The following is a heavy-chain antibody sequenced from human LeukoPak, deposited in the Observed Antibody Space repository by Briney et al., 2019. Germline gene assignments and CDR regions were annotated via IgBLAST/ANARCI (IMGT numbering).Heavy chain of an antibody. Sequence: ASVKVSCKASGYTFTSYYIHWVRQAPGQGLEWMAIINPSGGTTSYAQKFQGRLTMTRDTSTSTVYMELSSLRSEDTAVYYYARDHRPSYDSSAYYYPGDYWGQGTLVTVSS. CDR3: ARDHRPSYDSSAYYYPGDY. V-gene: IGHV1-46*01. CDR1: GYTFTSYY. J-gene: IGHJ4*02. CDR2: INPSGGTT. D-gene: IGHD3-22*01.